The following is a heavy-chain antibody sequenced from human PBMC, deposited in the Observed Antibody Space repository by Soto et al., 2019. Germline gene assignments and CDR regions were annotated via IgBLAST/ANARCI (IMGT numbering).Heavy chain of an antibody. V-gene: IGHV4-34*01. CDR2: INHSGST. D-gene: IGHD3-3*01. Sequence: PSETLSLTCAVYGGSFSGYYWSWNRQPPGKGLEWIGEINHSGSTNYNPSLKSRVTISVDTSKNQFSLKLSSVTAADTAVYYCARGRTYYDFWSGEQYNWFDPWGQGTLVTVSS. CDR3: ARGRTYYDFWSGEQYNWFDP. J-gene: IGHJ5*02. CDR1: GGSFSGYY.